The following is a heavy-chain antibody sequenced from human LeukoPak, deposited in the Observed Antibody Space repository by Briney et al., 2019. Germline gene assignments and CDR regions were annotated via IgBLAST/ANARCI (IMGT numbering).Heavy chain of an antibody. CDR2: IIPIFGTA. J-gene: IGHJ4*02. Sequence: ASVKVSCKASGYTFTSYAMNWVRQAPGQGLEWMGGIIPIFGTANYAQKFQGRVTITADKSTSTAYMELSSLRSEDTAVYYCARGEGIAAAGNLGYWGQGTLVTVSS. CDR3: ARGEGIAAAGNLGY. CDR1: GYTFTSYA. V-gene: IGHV1-69*06. D-gene: IGHD6-13*01.